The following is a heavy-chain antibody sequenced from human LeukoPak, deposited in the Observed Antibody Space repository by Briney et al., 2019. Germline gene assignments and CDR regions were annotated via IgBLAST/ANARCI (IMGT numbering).Heavy chain of an antibody. CDR3: ARKWVESTRFGFYYYYMDV. CDR1: GYTFTGYY. J-gene: IGHJ6*03. D-gene: IGHD2-2*01. CDR2: INPNSGGT. V-gene: IGHV1-2*02. Sequence: GASVKVSCKASGYTFTGYYMHWVRQAPGQGLEWMGWINPNSGGTNYAQKFQGRVTMTRDTSISTAYMELSRLRSDDTAVYYCARKWVESTRFGFYYYYMDVWGKRTTVPGFS.